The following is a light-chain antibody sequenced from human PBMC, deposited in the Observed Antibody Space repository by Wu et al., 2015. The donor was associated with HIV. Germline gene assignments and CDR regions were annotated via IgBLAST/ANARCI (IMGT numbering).Light chain of an antibody. CDR1: QSVDSD. Sequence: KVMMQSPGNLSVSPGDRASLSCRASQSVDSDLAWYQQKPGQAPRLLIYDASTRATGIPARFSGSGSGTEFTLTISSLQSEDFGIYYCQQYNDWPLTFGQGTKVEVK. J-gene: IGKJ1*01. V-gene: IGKV3-15*01. CDR2: DAS. CDR3: QQYNDWPLT.